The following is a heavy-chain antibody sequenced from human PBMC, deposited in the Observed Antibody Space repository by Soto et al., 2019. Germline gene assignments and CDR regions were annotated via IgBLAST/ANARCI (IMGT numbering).Heavy chain of an antibody. CDR1: GGSISSGGYS. CDR3: ARGGKYYYDSSGNYAFDI. D-gene: IGHD3-22*01. Sequence: QLQLQESGSGLVKPSQTLSLTCAVSGGSISSGGYSWSWIRQPPGKVLEWIGYIYHSGSTYYNPSLRSRVTISVDRSKNQFSLKLSSVTAADTAVYYCARGGKYYYDSSGNYAFDIWGQGTMVTVSS. J-gene: IGHJ3*02. CDR2: IYHSGST. V-gene: IGHV4-30-2*01.